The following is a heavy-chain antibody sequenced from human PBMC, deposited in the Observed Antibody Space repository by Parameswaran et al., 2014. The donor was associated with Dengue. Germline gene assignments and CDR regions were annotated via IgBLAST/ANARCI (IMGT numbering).Heavy chain of an antibody. CDR2: INPNSGGT. D-gene: IGHD5-12*01. Sequence: WVRQAPGQGLEWMGWINPNSGGTNYAQKFQGWVTMTRDTSISTAYMELSRLRSDDTAVYYCARVRLRYSGYNPYYYYGMDVWGQGTTVTVSS. J-gene: IGHJ6*02. V-gene: IGHV1-2*04. CDR3: ARVRLRYSGYNPYYYYGMDV.